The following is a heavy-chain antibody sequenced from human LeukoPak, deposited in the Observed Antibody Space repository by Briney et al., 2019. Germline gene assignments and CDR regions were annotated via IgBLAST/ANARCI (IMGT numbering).Heavy chain of an antibody. Sequence: GSPRLSCAASGLTFSSYAMTWVRQAPGKGLEWVSGISGSGGSTYYADSVEGRFTISRDNSKNTLYLQMNSLRAEDTAVYYCAKDDYYYYMDVWGKGTTVTVSS. CDR2: ISGSGGST. V-gene: IGHV3-23*01. CDR3: AKDDYYYYMDV. CDR1: GLTFSSYA. J-gene: IGHJ6*03.